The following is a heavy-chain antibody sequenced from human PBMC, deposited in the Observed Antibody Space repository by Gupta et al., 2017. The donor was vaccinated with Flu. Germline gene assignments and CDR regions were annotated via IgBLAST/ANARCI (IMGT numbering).Heavy chain of an antibody. D-gene: IGHD4-23*01. Sequence: QVQLVQSGAEMKKPGSSVKVSCKASGGTSSTHTVSWVRQAPGQGLEWMGGIMPIFGLTNYAQRFQGRVTMTADDSTDTVFMELSGLTSEDTAVYYCARHHGGNSDDWYFDLWGRGTLVSVSS. CDR1: GGTSSTHT. CDR3: ARHHGGNSDDWYFDL. J-gene: IGHJ2*01. CDR2: IMPIFGLT. V-gene: IGHV1-69*01.